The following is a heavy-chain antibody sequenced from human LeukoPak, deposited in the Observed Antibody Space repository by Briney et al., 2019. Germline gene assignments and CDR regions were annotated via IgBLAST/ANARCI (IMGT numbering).Heavy chain of an antibody. D-gene: IGHD6-19*01. CDR3: AREWGRIAVAGGPGY. V-gene: IGHV3-33*01. J-gene: IGHJ4*01. CDR2: IWYDGQTK. CDR1: GFIFSNYG. Sequence: GGSLRLSCEASGFIFSNYGMHWVRQAPGKGLEWLALIWYDGQTKFYADSVKGRFTISRDNSGNTLFLHMTSLRVEDTAVYYCAREWGRIAVAGGPGYWGHGALVTVSS.